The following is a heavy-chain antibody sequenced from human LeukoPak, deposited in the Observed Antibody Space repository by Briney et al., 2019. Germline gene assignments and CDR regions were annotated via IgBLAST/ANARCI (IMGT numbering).Heavy chain of an antibody. CDR2: IYYSGST. J-gene: IGHJ4*02. CDR1: GGSISSYY. CDR3: ARGSLYYFDY. V-gene: IGHV4-59*01. D-gene: IGHD3-10*01. Sequence: PSQTLSLTCTVSGGSISSYYWSWIRQPPGKGLEWIGYIYYSGSTNYNPSLKSRVTISVDTSKNQFSLKLSSVTAADTAVYYCARGSLYYFDYWGQGTLVTVSS.